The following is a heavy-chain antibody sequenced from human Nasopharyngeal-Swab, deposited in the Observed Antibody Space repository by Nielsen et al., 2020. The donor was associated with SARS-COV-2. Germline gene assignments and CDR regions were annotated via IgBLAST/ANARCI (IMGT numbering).Heavy chain of an antibody. V-gene: IGHV3-9*01. CDR2: ISWDSVTI. CDR3: VKGVAVVWGHFND. CDR1: EFTFDDYA. J-gene: IGHJ4*01. Sequence: SLKISCAASEFTFDDYAMHWVRQAPGKGLWLVSGISWDSVTIGYADSLKGRISISRDNAKNALYLQMNRLRPEDTARYYCVKGVAVVWGHFNDWGRGTLVTVSS. D-gene: IGHD7-27*01.